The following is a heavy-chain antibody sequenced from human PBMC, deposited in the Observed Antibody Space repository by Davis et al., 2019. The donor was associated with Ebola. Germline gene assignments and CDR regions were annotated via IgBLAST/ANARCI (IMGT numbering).Heavy chain of an antibody. CDR1: GFIFNSYA. CDR2: ISGSSSTI. Sequence: GESLKISCAASGFIFNSYAMNWVRQASGQELEWVSYISGSSSTIYYADSVQGRFTISRDNDKNSVFLEMNSLRDEDTAVYYCARGDIVVVPAAITLMEYWGQGTLVTVSS. CDR3: ARGDIVVVPAAITLMEY. J-gene: IGHJ4*02. V-gene: IGHV3-48*02. D-gene: IGHD2-2*02.